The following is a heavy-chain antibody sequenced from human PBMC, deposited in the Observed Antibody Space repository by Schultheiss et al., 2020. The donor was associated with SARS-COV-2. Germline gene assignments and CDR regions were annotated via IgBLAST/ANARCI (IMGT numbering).Heavy chain of an antibody. CDR1: GGSFSGYY. D-gene: IGHD3-22*01. J-gene: IGHJ4*02. CDR3: ARPSYPMIVVVITLDY. CDR2: INQSGNT. Sequence: SETLSLTCAVYGGSFSGYYWSWIRQPPGKGLEWIGEINQSGNTHYNPSLKSRVAISVDTSKKQLSLKLSSVTAADTAVYYCARPSYPMIVVVITLDYWGQGTLVTVSS. V-gene: IGHV4-34*01.